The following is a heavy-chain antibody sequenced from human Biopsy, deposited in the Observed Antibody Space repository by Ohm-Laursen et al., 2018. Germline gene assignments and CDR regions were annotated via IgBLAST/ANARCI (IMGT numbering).Heavy chain of an antibody. V-gene: IGHV1-69*01. J-gene: IGHJ4*02. Sequence: GSSVKVSCKASGYTFTTYYIHWVRQAPGQGLEWLGGIIPFSGTINYAQAFRGRVAIIADESTSTVYLDLSSLRSEDTAVYYCVLASFDYWGQGTLVTVPS. CDR3: VLASFDY. CDR2: IIPFSGTI. CDR1: GYTFTTYY.